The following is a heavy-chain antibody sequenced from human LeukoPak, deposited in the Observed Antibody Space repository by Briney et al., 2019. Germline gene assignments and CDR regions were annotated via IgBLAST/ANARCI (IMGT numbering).Heavy chain of an antibody. CDR3: AKDSSSIPLNWFDP. V-gene: IGHV3-30-3*01. Sequence: PGGSLRLSCAASGFTFSSYAMHWVRQAPGKGLEWVAVISYDGSNKYYADSVKGRFTISRDNSKNTLYLQMNSLRAEDTAVYYCAKDSSSIPLNWFDPWGQGTLVTVSS. CDR2: ISYDGSNK. CDR1: GFTFSSYA. J-gene: IGHJ5*02. D-gene: IGHD6-13*01.